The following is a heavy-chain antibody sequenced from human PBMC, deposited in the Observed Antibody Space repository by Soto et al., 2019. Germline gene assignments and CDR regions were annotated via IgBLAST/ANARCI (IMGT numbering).Heavy chain of an antibody. V-gene: IGHV3-30*12. D-gene: IGHD1-26*01. CDR3: ARDLAGASISNWFDP. CDR2: ISYDASNK. CDR1: GFTFSNFG. Sequence: GGSLRLSCAASGFTFSNFGMHWVRQAPGKGLEWVAVISYDASNKDYGDSLKGRFTISRDNSKNTLYLQMSSLRAEDTAAYYCARDLAGASISNWFDPWGQGTLVTISS. J-gene: IGHJ5*02.